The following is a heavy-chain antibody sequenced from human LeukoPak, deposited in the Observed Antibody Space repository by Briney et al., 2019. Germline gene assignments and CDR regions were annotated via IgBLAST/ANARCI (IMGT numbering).Heavy chain of an antibody. J-gene: IGHJ4*02. V-gene: IGHV1-69*05. CDR2: IIPIFGTA. CDR1: GGTFSSYA. D-gene: IGHD3/OR15-3a*01. Sequence: ASVKVSCKASGGTFSSYAISWVRQAPGQGLEWMGGIIPIFGTANYAQKFQGRVTITTDESTSTAYMELSSLRSEDTAVYYCASPRPRGTGPFDYWGQGTLVTVSS. CDR3: ASPRPRGTGPFDY.